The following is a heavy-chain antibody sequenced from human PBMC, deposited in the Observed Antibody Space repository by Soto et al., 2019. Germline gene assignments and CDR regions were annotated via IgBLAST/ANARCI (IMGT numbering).Heavy chain of an antibody. D-gene: IGHD6-13*01. Sequence: SQTLSLTFAISGDSVSSNSAAWNCISQSPSRGLEWLGRTYYRSKWYNDYAVSVKSRITINPDTSKNQFSLQLNSVTPEDTAVYYCARETAAAGTSGMDVWGQGTTVTVS. CDR2: TYYRSKWYN. J-gene: IGHJ6*02. CDR1: GDSVSSNSAA. V-gene: IGHV6-1*01. CDR3: ARETAAAGTSGMDV.